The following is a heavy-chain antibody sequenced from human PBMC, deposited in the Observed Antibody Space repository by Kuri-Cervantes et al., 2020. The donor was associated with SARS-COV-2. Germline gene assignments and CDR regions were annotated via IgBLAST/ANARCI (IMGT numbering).Heavy chain of an antibody. D-gene: IGHD3-3*01. V-gene: IGHV3-73*01. Sequence: GESLKISCEVSGFLFSASAIHWVRQGCGKGLEWVGRVSGKANNYATEYAASLKGRFTISRDDSKSIAYLQMNSLKTEDTAVYYCTRMDFWSGYYFDYWGQGTLVTVSS. CDR3: TRMDFWSGYYFDY. CDR2: VSGKANNYAT. CDR1: GFLFSASA. J-gene: IGHJ4*02.